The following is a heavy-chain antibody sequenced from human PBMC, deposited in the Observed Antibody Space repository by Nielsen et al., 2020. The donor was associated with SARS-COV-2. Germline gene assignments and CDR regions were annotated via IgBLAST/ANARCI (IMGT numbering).Heavy chain of an antibody. V-gene: IGHV3-30*02. CDR1: GFTFSSYG. J-gene: IGHJ4*02. D-gene: IGHD6-19*01. Sequence: GGSLRLSCAASGFTFSSYGMHWVRQAPGKGLEWVAVIWYGGSNKYYADSVKGRFTISRDDSKNTLHLQMNSLRADDTAVYYCVKDLWLLARPSLRMANWGQGTLVTVSS. CDR3: VKDLWLLARPSLRMAN. CDR2: IWYGGSNK.